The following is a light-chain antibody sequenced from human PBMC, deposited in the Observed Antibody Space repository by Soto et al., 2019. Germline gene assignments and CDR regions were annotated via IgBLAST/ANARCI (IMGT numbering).Light chain of an antibody. V-gene: IGKV3-20*01. CDR1: QSVSSSY. CDR3: QHYGSSPPFT. J-gene: IGKJ3*01. CDR2: GAS. Sequence: EIVLTQSPGTLSLSPGERATLSCRASQSVSSSYLAWYQQKPGQAPRLLIYGASSMATGIPDRFSGSGSGTAFTLAISRLEPEDFAVYYCQHYGSSPPFTFGPGTKVDIK.